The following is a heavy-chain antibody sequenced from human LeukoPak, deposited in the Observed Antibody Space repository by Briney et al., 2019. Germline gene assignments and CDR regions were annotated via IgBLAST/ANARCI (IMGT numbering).Heavy chain of an antibody. D-gene: IGHD6-13*01. CDR2: IYTSGST. J-gene: IGHJ6*03. V-gene: IGHV4-4*07. Sequence: PSETLSLTCTVSGGSISSYYWSWIRQPAGKGLEWIGRIYTSGSTNYNPSLKSRVTMSVDTSKNQFSLKLSSVTAADTAVYYCAREGYSSSWYAAYYYYMDVWGKGTPVTVSS. CDR1: GGSISSYY. CDR3: AREGYSSSWYAAYYYYMDV.